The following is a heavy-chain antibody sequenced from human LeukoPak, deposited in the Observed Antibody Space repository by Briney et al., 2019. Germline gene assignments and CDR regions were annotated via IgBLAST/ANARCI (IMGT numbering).Heavy chain of an antibody. V-gene: IGHV3-23*01. J-gene: IGHJ4*02. CDR2: ISGSGGST. CDR1: GFTFSSYA. Sequence: GGSLRLSCAASGFTFSSYAMSWVRQAPGKGLEWVSAISGSGGSTYYADSVKGRFAISRDNSKNQLYLQMNSLRAEDTAVYYCAKDRAIVVVPAARRFDYWGQGTLVTVSS. CDR3: AKDRAIVVVPAARRFDY. D-gene: IGHD2-2*01.